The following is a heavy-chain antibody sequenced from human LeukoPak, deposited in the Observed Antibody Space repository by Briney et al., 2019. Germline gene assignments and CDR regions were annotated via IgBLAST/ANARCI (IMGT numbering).Heavy chain of an antibody. J-gene: IGHJ6*03. CDR2: IRYDGSNK. CDR3: AKDFEWELLYYYYYMDV. D-gene: IGHD1-26*01. Sequence: GGSLRLSCAASGFTFISYGMHWVRQAPGKGLEWVAFIRYDGSNKYYADSVKGRFTISRDNSKNTLYLQMNSLRAEDTAVYYCAKDFEWELLYYYYYMDVWGKGTSVTVSS. CDR1: GFTFISYG. V-gene: IGHV3-30*02.